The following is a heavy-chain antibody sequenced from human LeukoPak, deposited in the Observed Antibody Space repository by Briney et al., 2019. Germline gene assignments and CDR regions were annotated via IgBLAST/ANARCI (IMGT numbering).Heavy chain of an antibody. V-gene: IGHV4-31*03. D-gene: IGHD2-2*02. CDR3: ARGSGHCSSTSCYTRIYGMDV. Sequence: SETLSLTCTVSGGSISSGGYYWSWIRQHPGKGLEWIGYIYYSGSTYYNPSLKSRVTISVDTSKNQFSLKLSSVTAADTAVYYCARGSGHCSSTSCYTRIYGMDVWGQGTTVTVSS. J-gene: IGHJ6*02. CDR2: IYYSGST. CDR1: GGSISSGGYY.